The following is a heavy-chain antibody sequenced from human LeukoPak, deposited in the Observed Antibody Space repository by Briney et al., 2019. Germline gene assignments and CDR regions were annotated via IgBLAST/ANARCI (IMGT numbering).Heavy chain of an antibody. D-gene: IGHD3-16*02. V-gene: IGHV1-8*02. CDR3: ATQYDYVWGSYRPFDY. CDR1: GYTFTSYD. J-gene: IGHJ4*02. CDR2: MNPNSGNT. Sequence: ASVKVSCKASGYTFTSYDINWVRQATGQGLEWMGWMNPNSGNTGYAQKFQGRVTMTEDTSTDTAYMELSSLRSEDTAVYYCATQYDYVWGSYRPFDYWGQGTLVTVSS.